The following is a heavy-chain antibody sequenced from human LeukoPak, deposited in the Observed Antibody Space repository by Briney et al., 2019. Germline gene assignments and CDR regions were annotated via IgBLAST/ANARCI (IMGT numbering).Heavy chain of an antibody. CDR2: ISGSGGST. CDR3: AKGGNLYYFDY. D-gene: IGHD4-23*01. CDR1: GFAFSSYA. V-gene: IGHV3-23*01. Sequence: GSLRLSSAAAGFAFSSYAMSWGRRAPGKGVEWVSAISGSGGSTYYADSVKGRFTISRDNSKNTLYLQMNSLRAEDTAVYYCAKGGNLYYFDYWGQGTLVTVSS. J-gene: IGHJ4*02.